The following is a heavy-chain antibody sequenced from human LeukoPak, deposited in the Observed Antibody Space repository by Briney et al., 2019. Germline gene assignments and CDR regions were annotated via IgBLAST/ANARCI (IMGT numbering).Heavy chain of an antibody. Sequence: GGSLRLSCAASGFTFSRYSMNWVRQAPGKGLEWVSSISSSSSYIYYADSVKGRFTIYRDNTKNSLYLQMNSLRAEDTAVYYCARIVAGGAFDIWGQGTMVTVSS. V-gene: IGHV3-21*01. D-gene: IGHD1-26*01. J-gene: IGHJ3*02. CDR3: ARIVAGGAFDI. CDR2: ISSSSSYI. CDR1: GFTFSRYS.